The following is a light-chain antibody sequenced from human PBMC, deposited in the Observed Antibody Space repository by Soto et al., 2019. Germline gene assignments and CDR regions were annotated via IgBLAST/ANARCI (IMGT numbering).Light chain of an antibody. CDR2: GNS. J-gene: IGLJ2*01. CDR3: QSYDSSLSAVV. Sequence: QSVLTQPPSVSGAPGQRVTISCTGSSSNIGAGYDVHWYQQLPGTAPKLLIYGNSNRPSGVPDRFSGAKSGTSASLASTGLQAEDGADYYCQSYDSSLSAVVFGGGTQLTVL. CDR1: SSNIGAGYD. V-gene: IGLV1-40*01.